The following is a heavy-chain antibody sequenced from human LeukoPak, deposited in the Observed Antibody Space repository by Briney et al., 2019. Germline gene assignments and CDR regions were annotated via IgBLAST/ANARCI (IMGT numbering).Heavy chain of an antibody. Sequence: PSETLSLTCTVSGGSISSYYWSWIRQPPGKGLEWIGYIYYSGGTNYNPSLKSRVTISVDTSKNQFSLKLSSVTAADTAVYYCARSGYSYVIDAFDIWGQGTMVTVSS. J-gene: IGHJ3*02. CDR1: GGSISSYY. CDR3: ARSGYSYVIDAFDI. D-gene: IGHD5-18*01. CDR2: IYYSGGT. V-gene: IGHV4-59*01.